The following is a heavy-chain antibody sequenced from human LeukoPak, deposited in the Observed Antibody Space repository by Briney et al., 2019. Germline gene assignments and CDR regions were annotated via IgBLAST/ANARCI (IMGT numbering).Heavy chain of an antibody. V-gene: IGHV4-34*01. Sequence: SETLSLTCAVSGGPFSGYFWSWIRQSSGKGLEWIGEIHNSGTTNYNPSLNTRVTISEDTPKNQFYLNLSSVTAADTAVYYCARRYYYNLGSFPFDFWGQGTLVTVSS. J-gene: IGHJ4*02. CDR3: ARRYYYNLGSFPFDF. CDR2: IHNSGTT. CDR1: GGPFSGYF. D-gene: IGHD3-10*01.